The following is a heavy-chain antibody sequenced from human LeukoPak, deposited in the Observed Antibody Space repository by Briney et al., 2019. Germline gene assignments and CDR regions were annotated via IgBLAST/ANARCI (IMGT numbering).Heavy chain of an antibody. CDR3: ARQGYYYGSGSYYNEAYMDV. CDR2: IYNSGSA. J-gene: IGHJ6*03. Sequence: SETLTLTCTVSGGSISNNNHYWGWIRQPPEKGLEWIGSIYNSGSAYNNPSLKSRVTISVDTSKNQFSLKLSSVTAADTAVYYCARQGYYYGSGSYYNEAYMDVWGKGTTVTISS. CDR1: GGSISNNNHY. D-gene: IGHD3-10*01. V-gene: IGHV4-39*01.